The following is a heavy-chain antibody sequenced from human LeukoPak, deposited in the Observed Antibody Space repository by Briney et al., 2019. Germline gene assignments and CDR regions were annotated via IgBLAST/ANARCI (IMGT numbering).Heavy chain of an antibody. D-gene: IGHD3-10*01. CDR3: ARVAKHFRGGLSHYYVDV. CDR1: GGSFSGYY. J-gene: IGHJ6*03. CDR2: INHSGST. V-gene: IGHV4-34*01. Sequence: PSETLSLTCAVYGGSFSGYYWSWIRQPPGKGLEWIGEINHSGSTNYNPSLKSRVTISVDTSKNQFSLKLTSVTAADTAFYYCARVAKHFRGGLSHYYVDVWGKGTTVTISS.